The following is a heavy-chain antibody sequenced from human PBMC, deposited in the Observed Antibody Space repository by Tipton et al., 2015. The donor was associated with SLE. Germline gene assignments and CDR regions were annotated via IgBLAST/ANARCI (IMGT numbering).Heavy chain of an antibody. CDR3: ARGDMTTVGPFFDY. J-gene: IGHJ4*02. CDR2: INHRGST. Sequence: LRLSCTVSGGSISSSSYYWSWIRQPPGKGLEWIGEINHRGSTNYNPSLKSRLTISVDTSKNQFSLKLSSVTAADTAVYYCARGDMTTVGPFFDYWGQGTLVTVSS. D-gene: IGHD4-23*01. CDR1: GGSISSSSYY. V-gene: IGHV4-39*07.